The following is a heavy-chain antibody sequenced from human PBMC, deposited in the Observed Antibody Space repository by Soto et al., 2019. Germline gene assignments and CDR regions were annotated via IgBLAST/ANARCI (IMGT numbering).Heavy chain of an antibody. CDR1: GFTFSSYS. D-gene: IGHD6-19*01. J-gene: IGHJ4*02. CDR2: ISSSSSYI. V-gene: IGHV3-21*01. CDR3: AREGEPYSRGCRKCGAYDF. Sequence: GGSLRLSCAASGFTFSSYSMNWVRQAPGKGLEWVSSISSSSSYIYYADSVKGRFTISRDNARNSLYLQMNSLRVEDTAVYYCAREGEPYSRGCRKCGAYDFWGQGNLVTVSS.